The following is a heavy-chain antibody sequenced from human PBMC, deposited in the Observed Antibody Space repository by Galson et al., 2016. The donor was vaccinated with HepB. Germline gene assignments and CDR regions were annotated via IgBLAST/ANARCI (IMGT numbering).Heavy chain of an antibody. CDR2: IYHTGTS. CDR1: GASISDSNW. CDR3: ARAAIIPGARMVFDP. D-gene: IGHD2-2*01. J-gene: IGHJ5*02. V-gene: IGHV4-4*02. Sequence: SETLSLTCDVSGASISDSNWWTWVRQVPGKGLEWIGEIYHTGTSNNNPFLNSRFTLSVDKSRSQFSLNVTSVTAADTAVYYCARAAIIPGARMVFDPWGQGTLVTVSS.